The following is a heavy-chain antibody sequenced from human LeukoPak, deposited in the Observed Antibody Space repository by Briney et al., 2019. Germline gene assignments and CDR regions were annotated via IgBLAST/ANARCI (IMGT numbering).Heavy chain of an antibody. CDR2: ISRSGGST. CDR1: GFTFDDYA. Sequence: GGSLRLSCAASGFTFDDYAMNWVRQAPGKGLEWVSRISRSGGSTFYADSVKGRFTISRDNSKNTLYLQMNSLRAEDTAVYYCAKAPRFGDHATEYYYYYMDVWGKGTTVTASS. J-gene: IGHJ6*03. CDR3: AKAPRFGDHATEYYYYYMDV. V-gene: IGHV3-23*01. D-gene: IGHD3-3*01.